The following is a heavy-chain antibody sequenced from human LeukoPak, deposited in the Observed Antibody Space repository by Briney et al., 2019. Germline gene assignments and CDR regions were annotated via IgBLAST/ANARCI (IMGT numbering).Heavy chain of an antibody. CDR2: ISGSGGST. Sequence: GGSLRLSCAASGFTFSSYATSWVRQAPGKGLEWVSAISGSGGSTYYADSVKGRFTISRDNSKNTLYLQMNSLRAEDTAVYYCAKIYCTNGVCHRGGNWFDPWGQGTLVTVSS. V-gene: IGHV3-23*01. CDR3: AKIYCTNGVCHRGGNWFDP. CDR1: GFTFSSYA. J-gene: IGHJ5*02. D-gene: IGHD2-8*01.